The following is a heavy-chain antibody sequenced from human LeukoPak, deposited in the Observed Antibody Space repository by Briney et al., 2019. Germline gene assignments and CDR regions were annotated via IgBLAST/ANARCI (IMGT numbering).Heavy chain of an antibody. Sequence: SETLSLTCTVSGGSISSYYWSWIRQPPGKGLEWIGYIYYSGSTNYNPSPKSRVTISLDTSKNQFSLKLSSVTAADTAAYYCARELGDGYNWFDPWGQGTLVTVSS. CDR2: IYYSGST. J-gene: IGHJ5*02. V-gene: IGHV4-59*01. CDR1: GGSISSYY. D-gene: IGHD3-10*01. CDR3: ARELGDGYNWFDP.